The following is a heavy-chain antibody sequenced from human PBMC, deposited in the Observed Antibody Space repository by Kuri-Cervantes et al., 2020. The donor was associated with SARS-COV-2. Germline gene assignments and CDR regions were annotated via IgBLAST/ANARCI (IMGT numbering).Heavy chain of an antibody. CDR3: AKPQRITIFGVVIMVDAFDI. CDR1: GFTFSSYS. V-gene: IGHV3-48*01. J-gene: IGHJ3*02. CDR2: ISSSSSTI. D-gene: IGHD3-3*01. Sequence: GESLKISCAASGFTFSSYSMNWVRQAPGKGLEWVSYISSSSSTIYYADSVKGRFTISRDNAKNSLHLQMNSLRAEDTAVYYCAKPQRITIFGVVIMVDAFDIWGQGTMVTVSS.